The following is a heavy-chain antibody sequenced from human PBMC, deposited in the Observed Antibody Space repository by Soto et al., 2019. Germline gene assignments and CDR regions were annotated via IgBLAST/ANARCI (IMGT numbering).Heavy chain of an antibody. V-gene: IGHV4-59*01. CDR3: AGLVVWNYAYYYMDV. Sequence: SETLSLTCTVSGGSISSYYWSWIRQPPGKGLEWIGYIYYSGSTNYNPSLKSRVTISVDKSKNQFSLELSPVTAADTTVYYCAGLVVWNYAYYYMDVWGKGTTVTVSS. J-gene: IGHJ6*03. CDR2: IYYSGST. CDR1: GGSISSYY. D-gene: IGHD1-7*01.